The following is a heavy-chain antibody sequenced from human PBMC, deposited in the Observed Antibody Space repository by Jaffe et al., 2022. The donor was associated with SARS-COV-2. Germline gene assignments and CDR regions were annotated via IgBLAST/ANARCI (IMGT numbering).Heavy chain of an antibody. CDR3: AKADVNGGNSQVFDN. Sequence: EVQLVESGGGLVQPGRSLRLSCAASGFNFDDYAMHWVRRAPGKGLEWVSGISSNSDDIDYADSVKGRFTISRDNRKNSLYLQMNSLRVDDTALYYCAKADVNGGNSQVFDNWGQGTLVTVSS. CDR2: ISSNSDDI. CDR1: GFNFDDYA. V-gene: IGHV3-9*01. J-gene: IGHJ4*02. D-gene: IGHD2-8*01.